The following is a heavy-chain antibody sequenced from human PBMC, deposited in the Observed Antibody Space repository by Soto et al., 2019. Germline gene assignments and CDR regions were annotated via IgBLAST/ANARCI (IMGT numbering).Heavy chain of an antibody. CDR2: ISYDGSNK. V-gene: IGHV3-30*18. J-gene: IGHJ4*02. D-gene: IGHD3-22*01. CDR1: GFTFSSYG. Sequence: QVQLVESGGGVVQPGRSLRLSCAASGFTFSSYGMHWVRQAPVKGLEWVAVISYDGSNKYYADSVKGRFTISRDNSKSTLYLQMNSLRAEDTAVYYCAKARAYYYDSSALGDYWGQGTLVTVSS. CDR3: AKARAYYYDSSALGDY.